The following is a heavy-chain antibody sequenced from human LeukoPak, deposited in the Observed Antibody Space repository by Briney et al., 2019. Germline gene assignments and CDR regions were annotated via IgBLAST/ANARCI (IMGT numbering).Heavy chain of an antibody. J-gene: IGHJ4*02. Sequence: GGSLRLSCAASGFTFSTYWMSWVRQAPGKGLEWVSAISGSGGSTYYADSVKGRFTISRDNSKNTLYLQMNSLRAEDTAVYYCAAYGDYGLYYFDYWGQGTLVTVSS. CDR2: ISGSGGST. D-gene: IGHD4-17*01. CDR3: AAYGDYGLYYFDY. V-gene: IGHV3-23*01. CDR1: GFTFSTYW.